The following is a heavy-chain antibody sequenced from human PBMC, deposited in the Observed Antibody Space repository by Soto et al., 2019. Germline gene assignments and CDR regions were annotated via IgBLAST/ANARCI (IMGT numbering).Heavy chain of an antibody. Sequence: QDQLVQSGAEVKKPGSSVKVSCKASGGTFSSYTISWVRQAPGQGLEWMGRIIPILGIANYAQKFQGRVTITADKSTSTAYMELSSLRSEDTAVYYCARDELDASQPADYWGQGTLVTVSS. J-gene: IGHJ4*02. CDR3: ARDELDASQPADY. CDR1: GGTFSSYT. CDR2: IIPILGIA. D-gene: IGHD1-26*01. V-gene: IGHV1-69*08.